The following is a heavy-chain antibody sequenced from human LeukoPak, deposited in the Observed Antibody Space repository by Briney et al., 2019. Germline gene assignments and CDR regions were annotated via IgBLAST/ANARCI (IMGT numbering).Heavy chain of an antibody. CDR1: GFTFSTNA. Sequence: GGSQRLSCLTSGFTFSTNAMSWVRQAPGKGLEWVANIKQDGSEKYYVDSVKGRFTISRDNAKNSLYLQVNSLRAEDTAVYYCARENDSGWSGPFDYWGQGTLVTVSS. J-gene: IGHJ4*02. CDR3: ARENDSGWSGPFDY. V-gene: IGHV3-7*03. CDR2: IKQDGSEK. D-gene: IGHD6-19*01.